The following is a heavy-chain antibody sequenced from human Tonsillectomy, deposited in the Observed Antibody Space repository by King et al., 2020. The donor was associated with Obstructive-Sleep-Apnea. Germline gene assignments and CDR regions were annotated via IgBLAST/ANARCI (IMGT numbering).Heavy chain of an antibody. CDR1: VGTFSSYA. J-gene: IGHJ4*02. CDR2: IIPIFGTA. D-gene: IGHD6-13*01. CDR3: ARDGKGSSWRGVY. Sequence: QLVQSGAEVKKPWSSVKVSCKASVGTFSSYAISCVRQAPGQGLEWMGGIIPIFGTANYAQKFQGRVTITADESTSTAYMELCSLRSEDTAVYYCARDGKGSSWRGVYWGQGTLVTVSS. V-gene: IGHV1-69*01.